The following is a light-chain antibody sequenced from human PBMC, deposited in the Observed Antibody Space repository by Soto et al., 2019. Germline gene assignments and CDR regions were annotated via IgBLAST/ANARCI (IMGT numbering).Light chain of an antibody. CDR2: SAS. J-gene: IGKJ4*01. Sequence: DIQMTQSPSSLSASVGDRVTITRRASQVITNFLAWYQQRPGKVPRLLIYSASTLQSGVPSRFSGSGSGTDFTLTISSLQPEDVATYYCQKYNSAPLTFGGGTKVDIK. V-gene: IGKV1-27*01. CDR1: QVITNF. CDR3: QKYNSAPLT.